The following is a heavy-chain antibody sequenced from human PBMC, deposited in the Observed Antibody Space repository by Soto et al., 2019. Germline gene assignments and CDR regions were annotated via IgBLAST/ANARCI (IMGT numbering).Heavy chain of an antibody. V-gene: IGHV1-2*04. J-gene: IGHJ4*02. CDR2: INPNSGGT. CDR3: ARGYDSSGYYLDY. CDR1: GYTFTGYY. D-gene: IGHD3-22*01. Sequence: ASVKVSCKASGYTFTGYYMHWVRQAPGQGLEWMGWINPNSGGTNYAQKFQGWVTMTRDTSISTAYMELSRLRSDDTAVYYCARGYDSSGYYLDYWGQGTLVTVSS.